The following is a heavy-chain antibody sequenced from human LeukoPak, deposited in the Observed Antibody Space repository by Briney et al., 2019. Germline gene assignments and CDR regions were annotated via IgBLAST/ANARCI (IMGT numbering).Heavy chain of an antibody. CDR1: GYTFTSSG. D-gene: IGHD3-10*01. V-gene: IGHV1-18*01. J-gene: IGHJ4*02. CDR3: ARARFREFDFDY. CDR2: ISAYNGNT. Sequence: ASVKVSCKASGYTFTSSGISWVRQAPGQGLEWMGWISAYNGNTNYAQKLQGRVTMTTDTSTSTAYMELRSLRSDDTAVYYCARARFREFDFDYWGQGTLVTVSS.